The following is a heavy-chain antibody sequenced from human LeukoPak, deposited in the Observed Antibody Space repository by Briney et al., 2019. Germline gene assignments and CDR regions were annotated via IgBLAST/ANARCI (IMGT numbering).Heavy chain of an antibody. D-gene: IGHD3-9*01. Sequence: GTLSLTCAVSGGSISSSNWWSWIRQAPGKGLEWVSYISSSGSTIYYADSVKGRFTISRDNAKNSLYLQMNSPRAEDTAVYYCARSGWYYDILTGFDYWGQGTLVTVSS. V-gene: IGHV3-48*03. J-gene: IGHJ4*02. CDR2: ISSSGSTI. CDR3: ARSGWYYDILTGFDY. CDR1: GGSISSSNW.